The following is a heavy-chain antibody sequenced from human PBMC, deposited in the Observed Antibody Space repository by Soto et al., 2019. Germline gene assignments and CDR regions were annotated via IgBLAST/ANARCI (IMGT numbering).Heavy chain of an antibody. CDR1: GDMFRNSA. CDR3: ARARLSNGDPNIYFFYGLDV. J-gene: IGHJ6*02. Sequence: QVQLVQSGAEVKRPGSSVKVSCKASGDMFRNSAFTWVRQAPGQGIAWMGVIIPLFRKTDAAQKFQGRVNRTADEYTSSLYMEVSSLTSEDTAVYYCARARLSNGDPNIYFFYGLDVWGQGTTITFSS. CDR2: IIPLFRKT. D-gene: IGHD3-10*01. V-gene: IGHV1-69*01.